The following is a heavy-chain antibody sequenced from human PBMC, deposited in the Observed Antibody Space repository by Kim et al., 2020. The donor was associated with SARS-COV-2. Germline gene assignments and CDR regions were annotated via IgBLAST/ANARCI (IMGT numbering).Heavy chain of an antibody. CDR2: TYYSGGT. Sequence: SETLSLTCTVSGGSMNRGDNCWSWIRQPPGKGLEWIGYTYYSGGTLYNPSLKSRLTISVDTSNNQFSLTLSSVTAADTAVYYCARTHENYDSWYDPWGPGTLVPVSS. CDR1: GGSMNRGDNC. J-gene: IGHJ5*02. V-gene: IGHV4-30-4*08. CDR3: ARTHENYDSWYDP. D-gene: IGHD3-9*01.